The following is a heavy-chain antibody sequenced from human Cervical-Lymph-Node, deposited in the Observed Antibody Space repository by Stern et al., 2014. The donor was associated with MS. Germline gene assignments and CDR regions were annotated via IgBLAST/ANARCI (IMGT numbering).Heavy chain of an antibody. Sequence: VQLVESGAEVKKPGASVKVSCKASGYTFTSYYMHWVRQAPGHGLEWMGIINPSGGSPSYAQNVQGRVPMPRDTPQSTAFMARSSLRSEDTALYYWASRGSDVASERSYYYGMDVWGQGTTVTVSS. CDR2: INPSGGSP. CDR3: ASRGSDVASERSYYYGMDV. D-gene: IGHD1-1*01. CDR1: GYTFTSYY. J-gene: IGHJ6*02. V-gene: IGHV1-46*03.